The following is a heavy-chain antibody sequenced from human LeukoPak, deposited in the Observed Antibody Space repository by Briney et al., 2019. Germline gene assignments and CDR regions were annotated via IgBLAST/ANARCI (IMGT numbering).Heavy chain of an antibody. D-gene: IGHD4-17*01. V-gene: IGHV4-59*01. CDR1: GGSIRNYY. J-gene: IGHJ4*02. Sequence: SETLSLTCTVSGGSIRNYYWSWIRQSPGKGLEWIGYIYYSGTTSYNPSFKSRVIISVDTSKNQFSLRLWSVTAADTAVYYCVRGNGDGPNSGIGCFDSWGQGTLVTVSS. CDR2: IYYSGTT. CDR3: VRGNGDGPNSGIGCFDS.